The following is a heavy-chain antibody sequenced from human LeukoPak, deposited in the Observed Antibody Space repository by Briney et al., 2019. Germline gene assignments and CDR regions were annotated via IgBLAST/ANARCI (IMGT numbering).Heavy chain of an antibody. Sequence: SETLSLTCTVSGGSISSHYWSWIRQPPGKGLEWIGYIYYSGSTNYNPSLKSRVTISVDTSKNQFSLKLSSVTAADTAVYYCARVAYSSSWYLDSAFDYWGQGTLVTVSS. D-gene: IGHD6-13*01. CDR1: GGSISSHY. V-gene: IGHV4-59*11. CDR3: ARVAYSSSWYLDSAFDY. CDR2: IYYSGST. J-gene: IGHJ4*02.